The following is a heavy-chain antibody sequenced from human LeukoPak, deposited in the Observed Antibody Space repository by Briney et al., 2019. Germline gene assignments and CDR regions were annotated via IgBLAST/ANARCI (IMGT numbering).Heavy chain of an antibody. V-gene: IGHV3-23*01. CDR3: ARAMGLHSIAVAGTSSY. CDR1: GLTVSSYA. CDR2: ISGSGGST. D-gene: IGHD6-19*01. Sequence: LTGGSLRLSCAASGLTVSSYAMSWVRQAPGKGLEWVSAISGSGGSTYYADSVKGRFTISRDNSKNTPYLQMNSLRAEDTAVYYCARAMGLHSIAVAGTSSYWGQGTLVTVSS. J-gene: IGHJ4*02.